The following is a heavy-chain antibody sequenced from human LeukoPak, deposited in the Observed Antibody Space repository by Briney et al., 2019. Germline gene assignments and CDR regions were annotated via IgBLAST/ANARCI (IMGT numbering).Heavy chain of an antibody. V-gene: IGHV3-23*01. D-gene: IGHD4-23*01. Sequence: GGSQRLSCAASGFTFSNAWMSWVRQAPGKGLEWVSAISGSGGSTYYADSVKGRFTISRDNSKNTLYLQMNSLRAEDTAVYYCAKESGGNSAGDYRGQGTLVTVSS. J-gene: IGHJ4*02. CDR2: ISGSGGST. CDR1: GFTFSNAW. CDR3: AKESGGNSAGDY.